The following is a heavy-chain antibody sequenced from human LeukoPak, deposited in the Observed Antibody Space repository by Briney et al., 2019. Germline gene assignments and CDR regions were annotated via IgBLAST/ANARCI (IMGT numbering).Heavy chain of an antibody. CDR3: AREGVRIVGATWFDP. CDR1: GYTFTSYG. Sequence: ASVKVSCKASGYTFTSYGISWVRQAPGQGLGWMGWINPNSGGTNYAQKFQGRVTMTRDTSISTAYMELSRLRSDDTAAYYCAREGVRIVGATWFDPWGQGTLVTVSS. J-gene: IGHJ5*02. V-gene: IGHV1-2*02. CDR2: INPNSGGT. D-gene: IGHD1-26*01.